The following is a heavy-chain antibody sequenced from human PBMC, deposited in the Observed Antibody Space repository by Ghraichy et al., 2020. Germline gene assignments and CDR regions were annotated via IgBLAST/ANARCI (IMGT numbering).Heavy chain of an antibody. Sequence: GESLRLSCAASGVTFSSYAMSWVRQAPGKGLEWVSAISGSGDKEYYADSVKGRFTISRDNFKNTLYLEMNSLRAEDTALYYCAKDPSPYSSSWYYFDYWGQGTLVTVSS. CDR2: ISGSGDKE. D-gene: IGHD2-2*01. J-gene: IGHJ4*02. V-gene: IGHV3-23*01. CDR3: AKDPSPYSSSWYYFDY. CDR1: GVTFSSYA.